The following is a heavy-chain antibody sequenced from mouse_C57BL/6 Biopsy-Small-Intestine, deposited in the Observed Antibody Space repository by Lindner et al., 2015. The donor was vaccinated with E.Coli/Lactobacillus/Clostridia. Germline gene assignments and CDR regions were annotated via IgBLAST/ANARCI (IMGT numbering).Heavy chain of an antibody. CDR2: ISAYSGDT. D-gene: IGHD5-1*01. Sequence: SVKVSCKASGYTFSNYGISWVRQAPGQGLEWMGWISAYSGDTNYSQNLQGRVTLTTGTSTSTAYMELRSLRSDDTAVYYCARDCRSTNCYLIFDYWGQGTLVTVSS. V-gene: IGHV1-7*01. CDR3: ARDCRSTNCYLIFDY. CDR1: GYTFSNYG. J-gene: IGHJ4*01.